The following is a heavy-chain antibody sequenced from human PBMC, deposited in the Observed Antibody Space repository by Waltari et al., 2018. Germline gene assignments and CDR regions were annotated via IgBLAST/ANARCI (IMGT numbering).Heavy chain of an antibody. V-gene: IGHV4-4*07. J-gene: IGHJ5*02. CDR1: GGSISNYY. Sequence: QVQLQESGPGLVKPSETLSLTCTVSGGSISNYYWSWIRQPAGKGLEWIGRPYTSGSTAHNPSLKSRVTMSLDTSKNQFSLKMTSVTAADAAVYYCAREEIEKWGTWFDPWGQGILVTVSS. CDR3: AREEIEKWGTWFDP. D-gene: IGHD3-16*01. CDR2: PYTSGST.